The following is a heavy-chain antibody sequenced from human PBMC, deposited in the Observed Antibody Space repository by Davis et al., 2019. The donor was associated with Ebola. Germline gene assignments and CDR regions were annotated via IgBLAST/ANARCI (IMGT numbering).Heavy chain of an antibody. CDR2: ISSSSSYT. J-gene: IGHJ4*02. CDR3: ARYYYDSSGYPDFDY. Sequence: GGSLRLSCAASGFTFRDYYMSWIRQAPGKGLEWVSYISSSSSYTNYADSVKGRFTISSDNAKNSLYLQMNSLRAEDTAVYYCARYYYDSSGYPDFDYWGQGTLVTVSS. V-gene: IGHV3-11*06. CDR1: GFTFRDYY. D-gene: IGHD3-22*01.